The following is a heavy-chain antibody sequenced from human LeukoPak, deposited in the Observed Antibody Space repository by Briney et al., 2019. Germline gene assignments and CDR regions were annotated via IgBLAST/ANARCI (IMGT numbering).Heavy chain of an antibody. V-gene: IGHV3-43D*03. Sequence: GGSLRLSCAASGFTFDDYAMHWVRQAPGKGLEWVSLISWDGGSTYYADSVKGRFTISRDNSKNSLYLQMNSLRAEDTALYYCAKEPKGGYYYYYMDVWGKGTTVTVSS. CDR1: GFTFDDYA. J-gene: IGHJ6*03. CDR3: AKEPKGGYYYYYMDV. D-gene: IGHD1-26*01. CDR2: ISWDGGST.